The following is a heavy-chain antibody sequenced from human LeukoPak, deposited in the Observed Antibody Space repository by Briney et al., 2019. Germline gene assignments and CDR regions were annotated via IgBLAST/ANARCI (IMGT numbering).Heavy chain of an antibody. J-gene: IGHJ4*02. CDR1: GFTFSRNT. V-gene: IGHV3-48*04. CDR3: ARDRCGGDCRDWGY. Sequence: PGGSLRLSCAASGFTFSRNTMIWVRQAPGKGLEWLSSIGSSGSTIYYADSVKGRFTISRDNAKNSLYLQMISLRAEDTAVYYCARDRCGGDCRDWGYWGQGTLVTVSS. D-gene: IGHD2-21*02. CDR2: IGSSGSTI.